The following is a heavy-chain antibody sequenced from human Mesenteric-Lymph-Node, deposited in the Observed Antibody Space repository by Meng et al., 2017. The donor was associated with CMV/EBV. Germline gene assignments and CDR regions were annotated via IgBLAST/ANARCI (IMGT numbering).Heavy chain of an antibody. CDR2: ILYSGDT. J-gene: IGHJ5*02. Sequence: SGDSASGCGYYCTWSRGRAGRGLEWIWFILYSGDTYYDQNFKSRVTMSLDTSMNPVSLELSSVTAADTAVYYCAREPNSGGVCFHPWGQGTLVTVSS. CDR1: GDSASGCGYY. V-gene: IGHV4-31*02. D-gene: IGHD3-10*01. CDR3: AREPNSGGVCFHP.